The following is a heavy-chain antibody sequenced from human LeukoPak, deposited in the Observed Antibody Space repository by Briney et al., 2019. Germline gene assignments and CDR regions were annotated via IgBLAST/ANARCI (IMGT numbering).Heavy chain of an antibody. D-gene: IGHD5-12*01. J-gene: IGHJ6*02. CDR2: MNPNSGNT. CDR3: ARFDMVATHGAYYYGMDV. V-gene: IGHV1-8*01. Sequence: VASVKVSCKASGYTFTSYDINWVRQATGQGLEWMGWMNPNSGNTGYAQKFQGRVTMTRNTSISTAYMELSSLRSEDTAVYYCARFDMVATHGAYYYGMDVWGQGTTVTVSS. CDR1: GYTFTSYD.